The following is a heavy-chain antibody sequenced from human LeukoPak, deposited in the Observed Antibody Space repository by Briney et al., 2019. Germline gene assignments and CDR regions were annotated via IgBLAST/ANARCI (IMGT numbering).Heavy chain of an antibody. CDR1: GGSISSNNW. D-gene: IGHD2-21*01. Sequence: SETLSLTCAVSGGSISSNNWWSWVRQPPGQGLEWIGYIWPSGSTNYNPSLSGRVAISLDKSRNHFTLMVTAVTAADTAFYYCARKGPEHLPTYFDHWGRGILVTVSS. V-gene: IGHV4-4*02. CDR3: ARKGPEHLPTYFDH. CDR2: IWPSGST. J-gene: IGHJ4*02.